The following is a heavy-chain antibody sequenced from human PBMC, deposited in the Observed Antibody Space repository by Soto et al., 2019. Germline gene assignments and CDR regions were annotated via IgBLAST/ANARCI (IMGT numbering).Heavy chain of an antibody. CDR1: GLSFSGYW. Sequence: PGGSLRLSCAASGLSFSGYWMHWVRQTPGKGLMWVSRINSDGRSTSYADSVKGRFTISRDDVKNTLYLEMNSLRVEDTAVYYCARDPDWGGYSWFDPWGQGTLVTVSS. D-gene: IGHD7-27*01. CDR2: INSDGRST. CDR3: ARDPDWGGYSWFDP. V-gene: IGHV3-74*01. J-gene: IGHJ5*02.